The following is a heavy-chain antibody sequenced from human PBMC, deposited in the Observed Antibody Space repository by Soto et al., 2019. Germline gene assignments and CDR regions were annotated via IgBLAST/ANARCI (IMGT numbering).Heavy chain of an antibody. Sequence: PVGSLRLSCAASGFTFSSYAMSWVRQAPGKGLEWVSAISGSGGSTYYADSVKGRFTISRDNSKNTLYLQMNSLRAEDTAVYYCAKERGSGSHSAFYYYGMDVWGQGTTVTVSS. J-gene: IGHJ6*02. CDR3: AKERGSGSHSAFYYYGMDV. V-gene: IGHV3-23*01. CDR2: ISGSGGST. D-gene: IGHD1-26*01. CDR1: GFTFSSYA.